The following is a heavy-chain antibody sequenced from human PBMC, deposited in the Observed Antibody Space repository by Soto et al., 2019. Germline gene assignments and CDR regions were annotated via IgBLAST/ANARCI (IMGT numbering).Heavy chain of an antibody. V-gene: IGHV3-30-3*01. D-gene: IGHD3-3*01. CDR2: ITFDGDKK. Sequence: QVQLVESGGGVVQPGRSLRLSCKASGFPFDSHSLHWVRQAPGKGLEWVALITFDGDKKFYTDSVTGRFTISRDNSKDTLWLQMNSLRPEDTAVYYCVRILGVNQKFPFFYGMDLWGQGTAVTVTS. J-gene: IGHJ6*02. CDR3: VRILGVNQKFPFFYGMDL. CDR1: GFPFDSHS.